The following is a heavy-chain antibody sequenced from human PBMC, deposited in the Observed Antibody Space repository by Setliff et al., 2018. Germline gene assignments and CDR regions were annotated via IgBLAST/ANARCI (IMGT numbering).Heavy chain of an antibody. D-gene: IGHD3-3*01. J-gene: IGHJ3*02. V-gene: IGHV1-46*03. CDR2: INPSGGLT. CDR3: ARDRYSDSWSGTSITAPHDAFDI. Sequence: ASVKVSCKASGYTLTNYYMHWVRQAPGQGLEWMGIINPSGGLTRYAQKFQGRVTMTRDTSTGTVYMEVSSLRSEDTAVYYCARDRYSDSWSGTSITAPHDAFDIWGQGTMVTVSS. CDR1: GYTLTNYY.